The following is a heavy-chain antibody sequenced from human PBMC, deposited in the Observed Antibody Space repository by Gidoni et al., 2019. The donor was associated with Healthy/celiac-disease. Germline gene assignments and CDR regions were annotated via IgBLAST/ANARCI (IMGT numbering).Heavy chain of an antibody. V-gene: IGHV4-39*01. CDR3: ARTLWDSHGQGANWFDP. D-gene: IGHD5-18*01. Sequence: QLQLHESGPGLVTPSATLSLTCTVSGVSISRSRYYCGWIRQPPGKGLEWIGSIYYSGSTYYNPSLKSRVTISVDTSKNQFSLKLSSVTAADTAVYYCARTLWDSHGQGANWFDPWGQGTLVTVSS. J-gene: IGHJ5*02. CDR1: GVSISRSRYY. CDR2: IYYSGST.